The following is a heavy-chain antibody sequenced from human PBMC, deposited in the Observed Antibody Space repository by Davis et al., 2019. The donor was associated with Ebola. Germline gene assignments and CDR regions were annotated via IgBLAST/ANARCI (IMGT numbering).Heavy chain of an antibody. CDR2: INPSGGST. CDR1: GYTFTGYY. V-gene: IGHV1-46*01. D-gene: IGHD3-9*01. Sequence: AASVKVSCKASGYTFTGYYMHWVRQAPGQGLEWMGIINPSGGSTSYAQKFQGRVTITADESTSTAYMELSSLRSEDTAVYYCARDSGYDILTGPNWFDPWGQGTMVTVSP. CDR3: ARDSGYDILTGPNWFDP. J-gene: IGHJ5*02.